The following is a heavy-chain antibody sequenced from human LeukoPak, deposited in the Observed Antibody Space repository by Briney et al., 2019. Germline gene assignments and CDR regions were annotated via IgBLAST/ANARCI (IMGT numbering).Heavy chain of an antibody. CDR3: AKDGLVVGVYGMDV. CDR1: GFTFSSYA. V-gene: IGHV3-23*01. J-gene: IGHJ6*02. Sequence: GGSLRLSCAASGFTFSSYAMSWVRQAPGKGLEWVSAISGSGGSTYYADSVKGRFTISRDDSKNTLYLQMNSLRAEDTAVYYCAKDGLVVGVYGMDVWGQGTTVTVS. D-gene: IGHD2-15*01. CDR2: ISGSGGST.